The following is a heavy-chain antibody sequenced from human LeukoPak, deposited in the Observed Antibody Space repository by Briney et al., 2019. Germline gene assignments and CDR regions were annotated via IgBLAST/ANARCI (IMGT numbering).Heavy chain of an antibody. V-gene: IGHV1-24*01. D-gene: IGHD2-15*01. J-gene: IGHJ5*02. Sequence: ASVMVFCKVSGDTLTELSMHWVRQAPGEGREWMGGVNPEDGETIYAQKFQGRVTMTEDTSADTAYMELSSLRSEDTAVYYCAQYCSGGSCYSVRDNWFDPWGQGTLVTVSS. CDR3: AQYCSGGSCYSVRDNWFDP. CDR1: GDTLTELS. CDR2: VNPEDGET.